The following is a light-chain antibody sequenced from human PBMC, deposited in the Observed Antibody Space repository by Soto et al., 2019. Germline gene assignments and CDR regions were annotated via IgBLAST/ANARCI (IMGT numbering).Light chain of an antibody. CDR3: FSLTTTSTHD. V-gene: IGLV2-14*01. Sequence: QSVLAQPASVSGSPGQSIIISCSGTSSDVGGYNLVSWYRQHPGNAPKLLIYEVTNRPSGVSNRFSGSKSGNTASLTISGLQAEDEADYFCFSLTTTSTHDCGTGTKGIVL. CDR1: SSDVGGYNL. CDR2: EVT. J-gene: IGLJ1*01.